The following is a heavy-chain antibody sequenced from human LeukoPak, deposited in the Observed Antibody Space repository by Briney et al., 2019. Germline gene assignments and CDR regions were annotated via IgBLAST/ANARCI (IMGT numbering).Heavy chain of an antibody. CDR1: GFTFSRYW. D-gene: IGHD6-13*01. CDR3: ARTPYTSSWYGWFDP. J-gene: IGHJ5*02. V-gene: IGHV3-74*01. CDR2: INTDGSST. Sequence: PGGSLRISCAASGFTFSRYWMHWVRQAPGKGLVWVSHINTDGSSTNYADSVKGRFTISRDNDKNTLYLQMNSLRAEDTAVYYCARTPYTSSWYGWFDPWGQGTLVTVSS.